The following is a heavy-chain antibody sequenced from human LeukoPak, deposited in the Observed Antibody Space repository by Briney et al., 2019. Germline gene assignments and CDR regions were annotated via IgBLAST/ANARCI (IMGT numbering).Heavy chain of an antibody. CDR1: GYTFTSYD. Sequence: ASVKVSCKASGYTFTSYDINWVRQATGPGLEWMGWMNPNSGNRGYAQKFQGRVTMTRNTPISTAYMELSSLGSEDTAVYYCARATRDCSSASCYNYWGQGTLVTVSS. D-gene: IGHD2-2*02. CDR3: ARATRDCSSASCYNY. CDR2: MNPNSGNR. J-gene: IGHJ4*02. V-gene: IGHV1-8*01.